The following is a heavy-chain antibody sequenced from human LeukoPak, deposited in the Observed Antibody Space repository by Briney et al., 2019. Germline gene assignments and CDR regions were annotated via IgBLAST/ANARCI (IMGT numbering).Heavy chain of an antibody. CDR2: FDPEDGET. CDR1: GYTLTELS. Sequence: ASVKVSCKVSGYTLTELSMHWVRQAPGKGLEWMGGFDPEDGETIYAQKFQGRVTMTEDTSTDTAYMELSSLRSEDTAVYYCARAHCTGGFCPALYWGQGTLVTVSS. CDR3: ARAHCTGGFCPALY. D-gene: IGHD2-8*02. V-gene: IGHV1-24*01. J-gene: IGHJ4*02.